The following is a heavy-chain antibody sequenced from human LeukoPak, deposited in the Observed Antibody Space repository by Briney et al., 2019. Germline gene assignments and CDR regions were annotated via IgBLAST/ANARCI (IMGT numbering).Heavy chain of an antibody. CDR3: AREAGNYDFWSGYNYWYFDL. CDR1: GGSINSYY. Sequence: PSETLSLTCTVSGGSINSYYWTWIRQPAGKGLEWIGRIYTSGSTNYNPSLKSRVTISVDTSKNQFSLKLSSVTAADTAVYYCAREAGNYDFWSGYNYWYFDLWGRGTLVTVSS. CDR2: IYTSGST. D-gene: IGHD3-3*01. V-gene: IGHV4-4*07. J-gene: IGHJ2*01.